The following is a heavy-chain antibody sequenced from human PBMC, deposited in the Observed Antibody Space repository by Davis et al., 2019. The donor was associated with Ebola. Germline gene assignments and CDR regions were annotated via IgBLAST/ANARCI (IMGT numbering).Heavy chain of an antibody. Sequence: AASMKVSCKASGYTFTGYYMHWVRQAPGQGLEWMGWINPHNGNTNYAQNVQGRVIMTSDTATTTAYMEVGSLRSDDTAVYYCARAQFPTTSDHWGQGTLVTVSS. V-gene: IGHV1-18*04. CDR1: GYTFTGYY. CDR3: ARAQFPTTSDH. J-gene: IGHJ4*02. D-gene: IGHD1-1*01. CDR2: INPHNGNT.